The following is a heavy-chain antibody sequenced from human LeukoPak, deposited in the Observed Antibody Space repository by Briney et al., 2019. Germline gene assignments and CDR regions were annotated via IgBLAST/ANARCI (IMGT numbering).Heavy chain of an antibody. CDR2: IYYSGST. CDR1: GGSISSYY. J-gene: IGHJ3*02. D-gene: IGHD1-26*01. V-gene: IGHV4-59*08. Sequence: SETLSLTCTVSGGSISSYYWSWIRQPPGKGLEWIGYIYYSGSTNYNPSLKSRVTISVDTSKNQFSLKLSSVTAADTAVYYCARLRGVGATRGDAFDIWGQGTMVTVSS. CDR3: ARLRGVGATRGDAFDI.